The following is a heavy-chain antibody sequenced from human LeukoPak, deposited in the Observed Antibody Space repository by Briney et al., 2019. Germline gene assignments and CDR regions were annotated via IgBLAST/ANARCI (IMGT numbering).Heavy chain of an antibody. D-gene: IGHD5-18*01. V-gene: IGHV3-30*02. CDR2: IRYDGSNK. Sequence: GGSLRLSCAASGFTFSVYSMHWVRQAPGKGLEWVAFIRYDGSNKYYADSVKGRFTISRDNSKNTLYLQMNSLRAEDTAVYYCAKDKTTFNTAPNYYYMDVWGKGTTVTISS. J-gene: IGHJ6*03. CDR1: GFTFSVYS. CDR3: AKDKTTFNTAPNYYYMDV.